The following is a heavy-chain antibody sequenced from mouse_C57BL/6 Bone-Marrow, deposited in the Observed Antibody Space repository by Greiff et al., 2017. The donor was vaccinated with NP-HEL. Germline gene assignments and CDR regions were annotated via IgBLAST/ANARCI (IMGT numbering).Heavy chain of an antibody. V-gene: IGHV5-4*01. CDR2: ISDGGSYT. D-gene: IGHD1-1*01. Sequence: EVQGVESGGGLVKPGGSLKLSCAASGFTFSSYAMSWVRQTPEKRLEWVATISDGGSYTYYPDNVKGRFTISRDNAKNNLYLQMSHLKSEDTAMYYGARSVSYYYGSSYYFDYWGQGTTLTVSS. J-gene: IGHJ2*01. CDR1: GFTFSSYA. CDR3: ARSVSYYYGSSYYFDY.